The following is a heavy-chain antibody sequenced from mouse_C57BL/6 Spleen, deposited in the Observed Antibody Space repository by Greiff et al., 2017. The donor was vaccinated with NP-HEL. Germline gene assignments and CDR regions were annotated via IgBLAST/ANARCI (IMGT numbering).Heavy chain of an antibody. CDR3: AREGANCFDY. J-gene: IGHJ2*01. CDR1: GYSITSGYY. CDR2: ISYDGSN. D-gene: IGHD4-1*01. V-gene: IGHV3-6*01. Sequence: ESGPGLVKPSQSLSLTCSVTGYSITSGYYWNWIRQFPGNKLEWMGYISYDGSNNYNPSLKNRISITRDTSKNQFFLKLNSVTTEDTATYYRAREGANCFDYWGQGTTLTVSS.